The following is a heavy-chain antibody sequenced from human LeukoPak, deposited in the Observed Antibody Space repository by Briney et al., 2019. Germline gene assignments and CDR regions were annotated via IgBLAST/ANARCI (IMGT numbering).Heavy chain of an antibody. CDR1: GGSISSYY. Sequence: SETLSPTCTVSGGSISSYYWSWIRQPPGKGLEWIGYIYYSGSTNYNPSLKSRVTISVDTSKNQFSLKLSSVTAADTAVYYCARVVPAARRFDPWGQGTLVTVSS. V-gene: IGHV4-59*01. J-gene: IGHJ5*02. CDR3: ARVVPAARRFDP. D-gene: IGHD2-2*01. CDR2: IYYSGST.